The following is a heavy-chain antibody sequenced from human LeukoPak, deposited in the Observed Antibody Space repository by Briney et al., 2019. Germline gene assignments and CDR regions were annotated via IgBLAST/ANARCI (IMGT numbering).Heavy chain of an antibody. D-gene: IGHD1-26*01. Sequence: GASVKVSCKASGYTFTGYYMHWVRQAPGQGLEWMGWINPNSGGTNYAQKFQGRVTMTRDTSFSTAYMELSSLRSDDTAVYYCARSLYSGSYYRFGYWGQGTLVTVSS. CDR2: INPNSGGT. CDR1: GYTFTGYY. J-gene: IGHJ4*02. V-gene: IGHV1-2*02. CDR3: ARSLYSGSYYRFGY.